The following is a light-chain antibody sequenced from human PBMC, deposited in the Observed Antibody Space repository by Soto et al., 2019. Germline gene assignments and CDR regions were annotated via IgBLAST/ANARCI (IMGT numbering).Light chain of an antibody. J-gene: IGLJ1*01. V-gene: IGLV2-11*01. Sequence: QSALAQPRSVSGSPGQLLTISCTGTSSDVDDYRYVSWYQQYPGKAPKLVIYDGTKRPSGGPDRFSGSNSGNTASPTISGLQAEDEADYYCCSYVTTPEIFGTGTKVTVL. CDR2: DGT. CDR1: SSDVDDYRY. CDR3: CSYVTTPEI.